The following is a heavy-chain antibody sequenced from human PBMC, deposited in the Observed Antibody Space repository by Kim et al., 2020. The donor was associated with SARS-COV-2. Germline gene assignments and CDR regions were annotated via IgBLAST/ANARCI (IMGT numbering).Heavy chain of an antibody. CDR2: IYSGGET. J-gene: IGHJ6*02. CDR3: ATGDGYNFRGRFHL. CDR1: DFSVSDAY. V-gene: IGHV3-53*04. D-gene: IGHD5-12*01. Sequence: GGSLRLSCAASDFSVSDAYMSWVRLVPGKGLDWVSVIYSGGETYYADSVKGRFTISRHTSKNTVDLQMNSLRDDDSAVYFCATGDGYNFRGRFHLWGRGTTVTVSS.